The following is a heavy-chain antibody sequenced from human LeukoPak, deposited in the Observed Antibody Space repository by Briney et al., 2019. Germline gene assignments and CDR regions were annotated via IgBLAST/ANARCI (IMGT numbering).Heavy chain of an antibody. CDR3: ARLTVTTKGYHGMDV. D-gene: IGHD4-17*01. J-gene: IGHJ6*02. Sequence: GGSLRLSCAASGFTFSSYSMNWVRQAPGKGLEWVSSISSSSSYIYYADSVKGRFTISRDNAKNSLYLQMNSLRAEDTAVYYCARLTVTTKGYHGMDVWGQGTTVTVSS. CDR1: GFTFSSYS. V-gene: IGHV3-21*01. CDR2: ISSSSSYI.